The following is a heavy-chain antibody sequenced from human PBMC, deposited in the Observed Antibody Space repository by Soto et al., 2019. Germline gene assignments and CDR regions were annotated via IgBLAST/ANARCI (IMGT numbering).Heavy chain of an antibody. CDR2: ISGSGGST. Sequence: GGSLRLSCAASGFTFSSYAMSWVRQAPGKGLEWVSAISGSGGSTYYADSVKGLFTISRDNSKNTLYLQMNSLRAEDTAVYYCAKAITMVRGVTNYYYYGMDVWGQGTTVTVSS. CDR3: AKAITMVRGVTNYYYYGMDV. D-gene: IGHD3-10*01. V-gene: IGHV3-23*01. CDR1: GFTFSSYA. J-gene: IGHJ6*02.